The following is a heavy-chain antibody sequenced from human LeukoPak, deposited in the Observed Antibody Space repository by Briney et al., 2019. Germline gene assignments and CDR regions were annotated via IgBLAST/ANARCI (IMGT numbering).Heavy chain of an antibody. Sequence: GGSLRLSCAVSGFTFSSYAMSWVRQAPGKGLEWVSAISGSGGSTYYADSVKGRFTISRDNSKNTLYLQMNSLRAEDTAVYYCAKDGAAGTRLPAFDIWGQGTMVTVSS. CDR1: GFTFSSYA. CDR2: ISGSGGST. V-gene: IGHV3-23*01. J-gene: IGHJ3*02. CDR3: AKDGAAGTRLPAFDI. D-gene: IGHD6-13*01.